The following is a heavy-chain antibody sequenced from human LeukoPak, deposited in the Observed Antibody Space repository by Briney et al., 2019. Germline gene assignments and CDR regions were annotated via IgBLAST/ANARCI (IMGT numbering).Heavy chain of an antibody. CDR1: GGSISSSSYY. CDR3: ARADDLVLRYFDWFRYTPYFDY. D-gene: IGHD3-9*01. Sequence: PSETLSLTCTVSGGSISSSSYYWGWIRQPPGKGLEWIGSIYYSGSTYYNPSLKSRVTISVDTSKNQFSLKLSSVTAADTAVYYCARADDLVLRYFDWFRYTPYFDYWGQGTLVTVSS. CDR2: IYYSGST. J-gene: IGHJ4*02. V-gene: IGHV4-39*07.